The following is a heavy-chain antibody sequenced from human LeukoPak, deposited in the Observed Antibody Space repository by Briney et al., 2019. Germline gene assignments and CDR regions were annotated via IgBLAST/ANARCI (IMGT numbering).Heavy chain of an antibody. V-gene: IGHV4-61*02. J-gene: IGHJ6*03. Sequence: SETLSLTRTVSGGSISSGSYYWSWIRQPAGKGLEWIGRIYTSGSTNYNPSLKSRVTISVDTSKNQFSLKLSSVTAADTAVYYCARDRVAVAGYYYYYYMDVWGKGTTVTVSS. CDR3: ARDRVAVAGYYYYYYMDV. D-gene: IGHD6-19*01. CDR1: GGSISSGSYY. CDR2: IYTSGST.